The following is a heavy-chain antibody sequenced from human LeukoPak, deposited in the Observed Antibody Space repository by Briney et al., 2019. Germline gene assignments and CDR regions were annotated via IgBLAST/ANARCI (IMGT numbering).Heavy chain of an antibody. D-gene: IGHD2-15*01. CDR1: GFTFSGSG. Sequence: GGSLRLSCAASGFTFSGSGMHWVRQASGKGLEWVGRIRSKANSYATAYAASVKGRFTISRDDSKNTMYLQMNSLKTEDAAVYYCTTDSSGYWGQGILVTVSS. V-gene: IGHV3-73*01. J-gene: IGHJ4*02. CDR3: TTDSSGY. CDR2: IRSKANSYAT.